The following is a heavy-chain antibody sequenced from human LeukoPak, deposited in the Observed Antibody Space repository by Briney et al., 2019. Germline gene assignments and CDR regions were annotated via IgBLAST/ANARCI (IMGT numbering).Heavy chain of an antibody. J-gene: IGHJ4*02. CDR3: ARLIAADPQLDS. V-gene: IGHV4-59*12. CDR1: GGSISSYH. CDR2: IHHSGDT. D-gene: IGHD6-13*01. Sequence: SETLSLTCTVSGGSISSYHWTWIRQPPGKGLEWIGYIHHSGDTYQNPSLKSRVTVSSDRSKNQFYLKLSSVTAADTAVYYCARLIAADPQLDSWGQGTLVTVSS.